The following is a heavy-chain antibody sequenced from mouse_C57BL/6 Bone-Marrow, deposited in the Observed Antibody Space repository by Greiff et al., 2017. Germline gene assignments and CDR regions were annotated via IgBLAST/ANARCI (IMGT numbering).Heavy chain of an antibody. Sequence: VQLQQSGAELVRPGASVTLSCKASGYTFTDYEMHWVKQTPVHGLEWIGAIDPETGGTAYNQKFKGKAILTADKSSSTAYMELRSLTSEDSAVYYCTSAYGSRDYWGQGTTLTVSS. J-gene: IGHJ2*01. D-gene: IGHD1-1*01. CDR1: GYTFTDYE. CDR3: TSAYGSRDY. V-gene: IGHV1-15*01. CDR2: IDPETGGT.